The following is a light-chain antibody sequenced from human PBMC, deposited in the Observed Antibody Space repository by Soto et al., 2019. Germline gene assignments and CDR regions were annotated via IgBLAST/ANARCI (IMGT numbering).Light chain of an antibody. J-gene: IGLJ3*02. CDR3: ATWDTSLSAVV. CDR1: SFNIGNDY. CDR2: DND. V-gene: IGLV1-51*01. Sequence: QSVLAQPPSVSAAPGQKVTISCSGSSFNIGNDYVSWYQQLPETAPKLLIYDNDKRPSGIPDRFSGSKSGTSATLDITGLQTGDEADYYCATWDTSLSAVVFGGGTKVTVL.